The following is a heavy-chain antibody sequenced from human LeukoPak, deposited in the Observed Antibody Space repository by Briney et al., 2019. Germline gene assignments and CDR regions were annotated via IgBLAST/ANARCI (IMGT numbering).Heavy chain of an antibody. CDR1: GSTFDDYA. D-gene: IGHD5-24*01. V-gene: IGHV3-9*01. CDR2: ISWNSGSI. Sequence: GGSLRLSCAASGSTFDDYAMHWVRQAPGKGLEWVSGISWNSGSIGYADSVKGRFTISRDNAKNSLYLQMNSLRAEDTALYCCAKGRDGYNFGYYFDYWGQGTLVTVSS. J-gene: IGHJ4*02. CDR3: AKGRDGYNFGYYFDY.